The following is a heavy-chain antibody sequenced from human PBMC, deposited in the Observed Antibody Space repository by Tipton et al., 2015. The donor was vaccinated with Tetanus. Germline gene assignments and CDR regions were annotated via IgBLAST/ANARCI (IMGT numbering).Heavy chain of an antibody. Sequence: QSGAEVKKPGSSVKVSCKTSGGSFNTYITSWVRQAPGQGPEWMGGIIPIFGTITYAQKFQGRVTITADKSTNTAYMELSSLRSEDTAVYYCARNRGGTRIYYAIAFWGQGTLVTVSS. CDR2: IIPIFGTI. V-gene: IGHV1-69*06. D-gene: IGHD3-10*01. J-gene: IGHJ4*02. CDR1: GGSFNTYI. CDR3: ARNRGGTRIYYAIAF.